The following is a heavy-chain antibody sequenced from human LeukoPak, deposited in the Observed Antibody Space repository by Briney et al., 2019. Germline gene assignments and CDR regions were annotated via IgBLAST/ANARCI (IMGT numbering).Heavy chain of an antibody. D-gene: IGHD3-10*01. Sequence: PSETLSLTCNVSGGSISSYYWSWIRQPPGKGLEWIGYIYYSGSTNYNPSLKSRVTISVDTSKNQFSLKLTSVTAADTAVYYCARMGPPLRGVRYYYYMDVWGKGTTVTVSS. CDR3: ARMGPPLRGVRYYYYMDV. CDR1: GGSISSYY. V-gene: IGHV4-59*01. CDR2: IYYSGST. J-gene: IGHJ6*03.